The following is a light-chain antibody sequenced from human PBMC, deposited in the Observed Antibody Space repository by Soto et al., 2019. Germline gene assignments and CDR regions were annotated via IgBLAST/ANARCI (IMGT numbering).Light chain of an antibody. Sequence: EIVLTQSPATLSLSSGERATLSCRASQSVTNYLAWYQQKPGQAPRLLISEASSRATGIPARFSGSGSGTDFTLTISSLEPEDFAVYYCQQRFNWPITFGQGTRLEIK. CDR1: QSVTNY. V-gene: IGKV3-11*01. CDR3: QQRFNWPIT. J-gene: IGKJ5*01. CDR2: EAS.